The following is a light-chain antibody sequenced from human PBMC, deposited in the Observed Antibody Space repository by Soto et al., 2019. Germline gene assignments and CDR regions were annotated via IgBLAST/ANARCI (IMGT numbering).Light chain of an antibody. V-gene: IGLV1-44*01. Sequence: QLVLTQPPSASGTPGQRVTISCSGSSSNIGSNTVNWYQQLPVTAPKFLIYSNDQRPSGVPDRFSGSKSGTSASLAISGLQSEDEADYYCAAWDDSLNAWVFGGGTKLTVL. J-gene: IGLJ3*02. CDR3: AAWDDSLNAWV. CDR2: SND. CDR1: SSNIGSNT.